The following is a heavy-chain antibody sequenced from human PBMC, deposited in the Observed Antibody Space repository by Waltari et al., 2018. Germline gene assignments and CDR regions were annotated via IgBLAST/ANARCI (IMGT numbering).Heavy chain of an antibody. V-gene: IGHV5-10-1*03. D-gene: IGHD4-17*01. CDR2: IDPSDSYT. J-gene: IGHJ4*02. CDR3: ASHTGGYGGNSGDY. Sequence: EVQLVQSGAEVKKPGESLRIYCKGSGYSFTSYWIRWVRQMPGKGLEWMGRIDPSDSYTHYSPSFQGHVPISADKSISTAYLQWSSLKASDTAMYYCASHTGGYGGNSGDYWGQGTLVTVSS. CDR1: GYSFTSYW.